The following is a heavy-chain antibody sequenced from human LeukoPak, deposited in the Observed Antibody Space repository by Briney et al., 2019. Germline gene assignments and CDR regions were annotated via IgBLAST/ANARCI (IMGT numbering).Heavy chain of an antibody. V-gene: IGHV3-21*01. Sequence: GGSLRLSCAASGFTFSSYSMNWVRQAPGKGLEWVSSISSRSNYIYYADSVKGRFTISRDNSKNTLYLQMNSLRAEDTAVYYCAKDRGHWVVVVPAAIKGPFDPWGQGTLVTVSS. CDR2: ISSRSNYI. CDR3: AKDRGHWVVVVPAAIKGPFDP. D-gene: IGHD2-2*02. J-gene: IGHJ5*02. CDR1: GFTFSSYS.